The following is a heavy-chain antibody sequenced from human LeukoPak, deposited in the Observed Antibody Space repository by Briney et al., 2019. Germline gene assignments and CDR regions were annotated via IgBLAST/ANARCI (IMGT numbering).Heavy chain of an antibody. CDR3: AELGITMIGGV. CDR2: ISGSGGNT. J-gene: IGHJ6*04. CDR1: GFTFSSYA. D-gene: IGHD3-10*02. Sequence: GGSLRLSCAASGFTFSSYAMSWVRQAPGKGLEWVSAISGSGGNTYFADSVKGRFTISRDNAKNSLYLQMNSLRAEDTAVYYCAELGITMIGGVWGKGTTVTISS. V-gene: IGHV3-23*01.